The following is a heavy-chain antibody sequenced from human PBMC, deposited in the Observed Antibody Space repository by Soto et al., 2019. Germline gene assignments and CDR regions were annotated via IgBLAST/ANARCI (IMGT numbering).Heavy chain of an antibody. J-gene: IGHJ4*02. CDR3: TTWLYYYGSGSYEAY. CDR2: IKSKTDGGTT. D-gene: IGHD3-10*01. V-gene: IGHV3-15*07. Sequence: GGSLRLSCAACGFTFSNAWMNGVRQAPGKGLEWVGRIKSKTDGGTTDYAAPVKGRFTISRDDSKNTLYLQMNSLKTEDTVVYYCTTWLYYYGSGSYEAYWGQGTLVTVSS. CDR1: GFTFSNAW.